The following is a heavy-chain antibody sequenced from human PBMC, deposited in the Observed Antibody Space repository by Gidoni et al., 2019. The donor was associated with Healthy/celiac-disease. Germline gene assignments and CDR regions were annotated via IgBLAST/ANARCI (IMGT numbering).Heavy chain of an antibody. D-gene: IGHD1-26*01. CDR1: GFTFDDYT. Sequence: EVQLVESGGVVVQPGGSLRLSCAASGFTFDDYTMHWVRQAPGKGLEWVSLISWDGGSTYYADSVKGRFTISRDNSKNSLYLQMNSLRTEDTALYYCAKDILEGDGYYFDYWGQGTLVTVSS. CDR3: AKDILEGDGYYFDY. J-gene: IGHJ4*02. V-gene: IGHV3-43*01. CDR2: ISWDGGST.